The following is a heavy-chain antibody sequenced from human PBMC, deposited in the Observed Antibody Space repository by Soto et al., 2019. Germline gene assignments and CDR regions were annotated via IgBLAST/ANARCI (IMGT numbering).Heavy chain of an antibody. Sequence: SEALSLPLSGFGGPIINRQGSWIRQAPRKGLEWIGYIYYSGSTNYNPSLKSRVTISVDTSKNQFSLKLSSVTAADTAVYYCARSGGPYYYDSSGYLVYWGQGTLVTVSS. J-gene: IGHJ4*02. CDR1: GGPIINRQ. CDR2: IYYSGST. V-gene: IGHV4-59*11. CDR3: ARSGGPYYYDSSGYLVY. D-gene: IGHD3-22*01.